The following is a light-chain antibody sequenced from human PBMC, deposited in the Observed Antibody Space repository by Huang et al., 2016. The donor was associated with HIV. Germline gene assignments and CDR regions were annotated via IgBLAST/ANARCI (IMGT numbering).Light chain of an antibody. CDR3: MQALQTPYT. CDR1: QSLLHNNGYKY. Sequence: DLVMTQSPLFLSVTPGELAAISCRSSQSLLHNNGYKYLDWYLQKPGQSPQLLIYLHSNRASGVPDRFSGSGSGTNFALNISRVEADDVGVYYCMQALQTPYTFGQGTKLEIK. CDR2: LHS. V-gene: IGKV2-28*01. J-gene: IGKJ2*01.